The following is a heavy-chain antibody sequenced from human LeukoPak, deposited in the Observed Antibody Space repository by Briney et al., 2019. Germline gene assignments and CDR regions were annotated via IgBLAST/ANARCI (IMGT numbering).Heavy chain of an antibody. Sequence: SETLSLTCAVYGGSFSGYYWSWIRQPPGKGLEWIGEINHSGSTNYNPSLKSRVTISVDTSKNQFSLKLSSVTAADTAVYYCARDYYGSGSHYTPPADWGQGTLVTVSS. CDR2: INHSGST. CDR3: ARDYYGSGSHYTPPAD. CDR1: GGSFSGYY. J-gene: IGHJ4*02. D-gene: IGHD3-10*01. V-gene: IGHV4-34*01.